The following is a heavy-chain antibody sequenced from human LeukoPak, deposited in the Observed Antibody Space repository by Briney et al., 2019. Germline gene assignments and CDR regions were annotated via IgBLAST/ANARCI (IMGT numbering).Heavy chain of an antibody. V-gene: IGHV3-23*01. CDR2: ISGSGGST. J-gene: IGHJ4*02. CDR3: AKDREGSGWYVFDY. D-gene: IGHD6-19*01. Sequence: GGSLRLSCAASGFTFSSYAMSLVRQAPGKGLEWVSVISGSGGSTYYADSVKGRFTISRDNAKNKVYLQMDSLRAEDTAVYYCAKDREGSGWYVFDYWGQGTLVTVSS. CDR1: GFTFSSYA.